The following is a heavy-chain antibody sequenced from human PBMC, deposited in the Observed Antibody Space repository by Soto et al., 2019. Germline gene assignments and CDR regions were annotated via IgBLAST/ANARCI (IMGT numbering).Heavy chain of an antibody. V-gene: IGHV1-18*01. CDR1: GYIFVNYG. CDR2: ISPYTGNT. D-gene: IGHD3-16*01. Sequence: QVQLVQSGDEVKKPGASVKVSCKASGYIFVNYGIAWVRQAPVQGLEWMGWISPYTGNTHSATKVQGRLTMTTDTSTSTAYMDLGSLTSEDTAVYYCVMVDNYVTPTPQDVWGQGTTVTVSS. J-gene: IGHJ6*02. CDR3: VMVDNYVTPTPQDV.